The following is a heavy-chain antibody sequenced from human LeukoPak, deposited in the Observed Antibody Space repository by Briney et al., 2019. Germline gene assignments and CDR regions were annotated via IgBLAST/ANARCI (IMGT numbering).Heavy chain of an antibody. CDR3: ARGGADLWSGSHYFDY. CDR1: GFTFSSYW. V-gene: IGHV3-7*01. Sequence: GGSLRLSCAASGFTFSSYWMSWVRQAPGKGLEWVAKMKQDGSERYYVDSVKGRFTISRNNAKNSLYLQMNSLRAEDTAVYYCARGGADLWSGSHYFDYWGQGTLVTVSS. CDR2: MKQDGSER. J-gene: IGHJ4*02. D-gene: IGHD3-3*01.